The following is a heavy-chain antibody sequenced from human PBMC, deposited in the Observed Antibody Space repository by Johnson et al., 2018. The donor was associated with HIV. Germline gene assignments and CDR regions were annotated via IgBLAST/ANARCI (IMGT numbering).Heavy chain of an antibody. CDR1: GFTFSSYA. CDR2: ISSDGSNK. V-gene: IGHV3-30*04. J-gene: IGHJ3*02. CDR3: APLGDAFDI. Sequence: VQLVESGGGVVQPGRSLRLSCAASGFTFSSYAMHWVRQAPGKGLEWVAVISSDGSNKYYADSVKGRFTISRDNSKIPLYLQMNSLRAEDAAVYYCAPLGDAFDIWGQGTMVTVSS. D-gene: IGHD7-27*01.